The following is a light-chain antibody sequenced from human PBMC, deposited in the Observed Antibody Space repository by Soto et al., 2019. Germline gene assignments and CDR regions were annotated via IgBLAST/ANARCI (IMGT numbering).Light chain of an antibody. J-gene: IGLJ1*01. Sequence: QSALTQPASVSGSPGQSITISCTGTSSDVGGYNYVSWYQQHPGKAPKLMIYEVSNRPSGVSNRFSGSKSGNTASLTISGLQAEDEADYYCSSYTRSSTRVVGTGIKVTAL. CDR2: EVS. CDR3: SSYTRSSTRV. V-gene: IGLV2-14*01. CDR1: SSDVGGYNY.